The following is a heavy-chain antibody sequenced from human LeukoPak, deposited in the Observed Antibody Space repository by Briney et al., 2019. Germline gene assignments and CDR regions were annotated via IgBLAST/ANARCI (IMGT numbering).Heavy chain of an antibody. Sequence: GGSLRLSCAASGFTFSSYSMNWVRQAPGKGLEWVSSISSSSSYVYYADSVKGRFTISRDNAKNSLYLQMNSLRAEDTAVYYCAKGFEAYGGAFDIWGQGTMVTVSS. CDR1: GFTFSSYS. J-gene: IGHJ3*02. CDR3: AKGFEAYGGAFDI. CDR2: ISSSSSYV. D-gene: IGHD3-10*01. V-gene: IGHV3-21*01.